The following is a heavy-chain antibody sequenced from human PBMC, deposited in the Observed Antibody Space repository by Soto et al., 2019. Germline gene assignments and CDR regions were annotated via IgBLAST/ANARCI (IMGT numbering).Heavy chain of an antibody. J-gene: IGHJ4*02. CDR3: ARLIRDASGSYRLDY. CDR1: GGSISPYY. V-gene: IGHV4-59*08. Sequence: QVQLQESGPGRVKPSETLSLTCTASGGSISPYYWSWIRQPPGEGMEWLGYIYYSGYTNYNPSLKGRLTISVDTSKNQFSLRLSSVTAADTAVYFCARLIRDASGSYRLDYWGRGTLVTVSS. D-gene: IGHD3-10*01. CDR2: IYYSGYT.